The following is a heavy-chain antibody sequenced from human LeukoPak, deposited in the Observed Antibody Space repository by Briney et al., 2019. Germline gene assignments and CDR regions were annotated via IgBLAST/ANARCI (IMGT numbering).Heavy chain of an antibody. Sequence: GGSLRLSCAASVFNFSSYDMFWARQGTGKGLEWVSTIDSAGDTYYSGSVKGRFTVSREEAKNSLYLQMDSLRAGDTAVYYCARASDEGFFDLWGRGTLVTVSS. J-gene: IGHJ2*01. CDR1: VFNFSSYD. CDR3: ARASDEGFFDL. CDR2: IDSAGDT. V-gene: IGHV3-13*04.